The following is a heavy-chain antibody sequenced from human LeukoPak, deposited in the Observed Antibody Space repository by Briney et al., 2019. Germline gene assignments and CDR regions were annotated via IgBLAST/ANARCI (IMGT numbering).Heavy chain of an antibody. J-gene: IGHJ4*02. CDR1: GFTFSNFW. CDR2: IYGDGSFT. CDR3: AKGGATICDN. V-gene: IGHV3-74*01. Sequence: PGGSLRLSCAASGFTFSNFWMHWVRQAPGKGLVWVALIYGDGSFTRYADSVKGRFTISRDNAKNTLHLQMTSLRAEDTALYYCAKGGATICDNWGQGTLVTVSS. D-gene: IGHD5-12*01.